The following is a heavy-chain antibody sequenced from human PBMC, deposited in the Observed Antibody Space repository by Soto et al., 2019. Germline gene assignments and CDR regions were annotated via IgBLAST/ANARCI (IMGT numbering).Heavy chain of an antibody. CDR2: INHSGST. Sequence: SETLSLTCAVYGLSFSGYYWTWIRQPPGTGLEWIGEINHSGSTNYNPSLKSRFTISVDTSKNQFSLQLNSVTPEDTAVYYCVREGRWGYSYGYYYYYGMDVWGQGTTVTVSS. CDR1: GLSFSGYY. V-gene: IGHV4-34*01. D-gene: IGHD5-18*01. CDR3: VREGRWGYSYGYYYYYGMDV. J-gene: IGHJ6*02.